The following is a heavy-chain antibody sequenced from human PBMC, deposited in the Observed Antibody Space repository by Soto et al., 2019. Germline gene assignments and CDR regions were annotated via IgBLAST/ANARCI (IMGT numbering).Heavy chain of an antibody. CDR1: GGSVSYNSYY. CDR2: IFYTGTT. CDR3: ARLVVVAPVANV. J-gene: IGHJ4*02. Sequence: SETLSLTCSVSGGSVSYNSYYWGWIRQPPGKGLEWVGGIFYTGTTYYNPSRKDRLSISVDTSKNSFSLNLTSVTAADTAVYFCARLVVVAPVANVWGQGALVTVSS. V-gene: IGHV4-39*01. D-gene: IGHD2-21*01.